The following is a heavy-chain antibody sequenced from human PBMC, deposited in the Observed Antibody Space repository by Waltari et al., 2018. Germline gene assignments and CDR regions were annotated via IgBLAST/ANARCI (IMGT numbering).Heavy chain of an antibody. CDR3: ASGSYGSGSPIQTPFDY. V-gene: IGHV4-38-2*01. J-gene: IGHJ4*02. Sequence: QVQLQESGPGLVKPSETLSLTCAVSGYSISSGYYWGWIRQPPGKGLEWIGSIYHSGGTYYNPSLKSRVTISVDTSKNQFSLKLSSVTAADTAVYYCASGSYGSGSPIQTPFDYWGQGTLVTVSS. D-gene: IGHD3-10*01. CDR1: GYSISSGYY. CDR2: IYHSGGT.